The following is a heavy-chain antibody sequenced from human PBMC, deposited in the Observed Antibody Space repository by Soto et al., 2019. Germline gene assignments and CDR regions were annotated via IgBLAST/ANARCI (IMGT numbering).Heavy chain of an antibody. D-gene: IGHD2-15*01. CDR3: ARDQRGYSIYYFGMDV. V-gene: IGHV3-33*01. CDR2: IWYDGSNR. CDR1: GFSFSTFG. J-gene: IGHJ6*02. Sequence: QSGGSLRLSCAASGFSFSTFGMHWVRQAPGKGLEWVAVIWYDGSNRYYADSVKGRFTISRDNSRNTLYLQMSSLRAEDTAVYYCARDQRGYSIYYFGMDVWGQGTTVTVSS.